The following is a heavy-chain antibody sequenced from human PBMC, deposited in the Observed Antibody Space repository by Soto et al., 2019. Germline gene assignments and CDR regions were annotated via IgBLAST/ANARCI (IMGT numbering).Heavy chain of an antibody. CDR3: ARGGPSNWIDRKQWLPLVENWFDP. V-gene: IGHV4-34*01. D-gene: IGHD6-19*01. CDR2: INHSGST. Sequence: SSETLSLTCAVYGGSFSGYYWSWIRQPPGKGLEWIGEINHSGSTNYNPSLKSRVTISVDTSKNQFSLKLSTVTAADTAVYYCARGGPSNWIDRKQWLPLVENWFDPWGQGTLVTVSS. J-gene: IGHJ5*02. CDR1: GGSFSGYY.